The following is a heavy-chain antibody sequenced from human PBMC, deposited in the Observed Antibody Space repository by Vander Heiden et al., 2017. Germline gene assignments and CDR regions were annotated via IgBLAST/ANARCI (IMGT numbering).Heavy chain of an antibody. CDR3: ARDEDYAYYFDY. CDR1: GFTFSSSA. D-gene: IGHD2-2*01. V-gene: IGHV3-30*01. CDR2: ITYAGSNK. J-gene: IGHJ4*02. Sequence: QVQLVESGGGVVQPGRSLRLSCAASGFTFSSSAMHWVRQAPGKGLEWVAVITYAGSNKYYADSVTGRFTISRDNSKNTLYRQMNSLRVEDTAVYYCARDEDYAYYFDYWGQGTLVTVSS.